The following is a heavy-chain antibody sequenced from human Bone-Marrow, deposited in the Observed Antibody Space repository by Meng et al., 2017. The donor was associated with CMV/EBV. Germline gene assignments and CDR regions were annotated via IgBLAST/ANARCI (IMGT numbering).Heavy chain of an antibody. CDR3: ARDSWKLEPRGSYYFDY. J-gene: IGHJ4*02. CDR2: ISYDGSNK. V-gene: IGHV3-30*04. Sequence: GGSLRLSCAASGFTFSSYAMHWVRQAPGKGLEWVAVISYDGSNKYYADSVKGRFTISRDNAKNSLYLQMNSLRAEDTAVYYCARDSWKLEPRGSYYFDYWGQGTLVTVSS. D-gene: IGHD1-1*01. CDR1: GFTFSSYA.